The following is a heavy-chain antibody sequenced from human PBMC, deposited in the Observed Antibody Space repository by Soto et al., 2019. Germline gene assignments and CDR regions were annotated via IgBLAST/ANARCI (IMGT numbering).Heavy chain of an antibody. Sequence: QLVQSGAEVKKPGASVKVSCKTSGPTFIAYYIHWVRQAPGQGLEWMGGIDPKSGGTTYEQKFLGRVTMTRDASINTAYMELNRLTSDDTAVYYCARFSVDVPEWGQGTLLTVSS. CDR1: GPTFIAYY. CDR3: ARFSVDVPE. J-gene: IGHJ4*02. V-gene: IGHV1-2*02. CDR2: IDPKSGGT. D-gene: IGHD5-12*01.